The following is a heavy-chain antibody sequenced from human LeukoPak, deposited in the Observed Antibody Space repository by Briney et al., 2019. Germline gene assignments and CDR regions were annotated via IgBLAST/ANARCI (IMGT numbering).Heavy chain of an antibody. CDR1: GYTFTNYY. D-gene: IGHD6-13*01. CDR3: ARTGTKIAAAGSSWFDP. Sequence: ASVKVSCKASGYTFTNYYFHWVRQAPGQGLEWMGWMNPNSGNTGYAQKFQGRVTITRNTSISTAYMELSSLRSEDTAVYYCARTGTKIAAAGSSWFDPWGQGTLVTVSS. CDR2: MNPNSGNT. V-gene: IGHV1-8*03. J-gene: IGHJ5*02.